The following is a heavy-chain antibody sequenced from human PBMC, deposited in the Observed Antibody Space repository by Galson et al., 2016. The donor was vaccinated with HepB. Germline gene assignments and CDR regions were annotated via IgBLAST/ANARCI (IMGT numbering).Heavy chain of an antibody. Sequence: SETLSLTCTVSDDSISTSSSCWGWIRQPPGKGLEWIGNVYYSGSTYYNPSLKSRVTISVDTSKNQFALKLRFVNAADTAMYYCARFLVNGYNYKGPVDSWGQGTLVTVSS. V-gene: IGHV4-39*01. D-gene: IGHD5-24*01. CDR3: ARFLVNGYNYKGPVDS. CDR1: DDSISTSSSC. CDR2: VYYSGST. J-gene: IGHJ4*02.